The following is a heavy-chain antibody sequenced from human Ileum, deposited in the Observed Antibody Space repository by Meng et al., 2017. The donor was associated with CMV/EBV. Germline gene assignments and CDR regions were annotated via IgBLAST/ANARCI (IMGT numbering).Heavy chain of an antibody. CDR2: IYWNDDK. Sequence: SGPTLVKPTQTLTLTCTFSGFSLSTSGVGVGWIRQPPGKALEWLALIYWNDDKRYSPSLKSRLTITKDTSKNQVVLTMTNMDPVDTATYYCAHRFEDTIFGVVIMRRDYFDYWGQGTLVTVSS. CDR3: AHRFEDTIFGVVIMRRDYFDY. J-gene: IGHJ4*02. D-gene: IGHD3-3*01. V-gene: IGHV2-5*01. CDR1: GFSLSTSGVG.